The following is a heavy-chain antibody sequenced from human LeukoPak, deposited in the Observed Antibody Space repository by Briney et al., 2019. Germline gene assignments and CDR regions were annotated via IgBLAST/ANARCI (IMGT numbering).Heavy chain of an antibody. D-gene: IGHD6-13*01. CDR3: AREGGRAVPGRFDQ. CDR1: GIDFRSSG. J-gene: IGHJ4*02. CDR2: IQNDGSDK. Sequence: GGSLRLSCAASGIDFRSSGMHWVRQAPGKGLEWVTFIQNDGSDKYYAASVKGRFTISRDNSKNTVYLHMASLRADDTALYYCAREGGRAVPGRFDQWGQGTLVTVSS. V-gene: IGHV3-30*02.